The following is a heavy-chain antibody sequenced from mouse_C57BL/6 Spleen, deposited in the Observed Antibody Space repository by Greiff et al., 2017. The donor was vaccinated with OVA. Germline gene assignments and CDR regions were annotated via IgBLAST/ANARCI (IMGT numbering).Heavy chain of an antibody. CDR1: GFTFSDYY. CDR3: ARVEDYDGYYYFDY. V-gene: IGHV5-16*01. Sequence: VQLKQSEGGLVQPGSSMKLSCTASGFTFSDYYMAWVRQVPEKGLEWVANINYDGSSTYYLDSLKSRFIISRDNAKNILYLQMSSLKSEDTATYYCARVEDYDGYYYFDYWGQGTTLTVSS. CDR2: INYDGSST. D-gene: IGHD2-3*01. J-gene: IGHJ2*01.